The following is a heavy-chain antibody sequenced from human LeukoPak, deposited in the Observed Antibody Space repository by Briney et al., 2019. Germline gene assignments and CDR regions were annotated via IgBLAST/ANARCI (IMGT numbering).Heavy chain of an antibody. J-gene: IGHJ4*02. V-gene: IGHV1-18*01. CDR2: ISAYNGNT. CDR3: ARPRYYDFWSGYPLYFDY. D-gene: IGHD3-3*01. CDR1: GYTFTSYG. Sequence: ASVTVSCTASGYTFTSYGISWVRQAPGQGLEWMGWISAYNGNTNYAQKLQGRVTMTTDTSTSTAYMELRSLRSDDTAVYYCARPRYYDFWSGYPLYFDYWGQGTLVTVSS.